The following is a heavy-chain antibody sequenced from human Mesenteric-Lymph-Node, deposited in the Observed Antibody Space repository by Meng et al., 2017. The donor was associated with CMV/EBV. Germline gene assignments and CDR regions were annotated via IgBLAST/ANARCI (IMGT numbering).Heavy chain of an antibody. CDR3: VRGAYWYYFDY. CDR2: TNTDGSST. Sequence: GESLKISCEASGFTFSNYWMHWVRQAPGKGLVWVSRTNTDGSSTNYVDSVKGRFTISRDNAKNTLYLQMSTLRPDDTAVYYCVRGAYWYYFDYWGQGTLVTVS. V-gene: IGHV3-74*01. J-gene: IGHJ4*02. D-gene: IGHD2-21*01. CDR1: GFTFSNYW.